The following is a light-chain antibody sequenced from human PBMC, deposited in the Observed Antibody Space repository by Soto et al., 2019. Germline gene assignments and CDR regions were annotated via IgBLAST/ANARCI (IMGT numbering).Light chain of an antibody. CDR3: SSYTTSNTLVV. V-gene: IGLV2-14*01. CDR2: EVT. Sequence: QSALTQPASVSGSPGQSITISCTGTSSDVGGYNFVSWYQQHPGKAPKLMIFEVTNRPSGVSNRFSGSKSGNTASLIISGLQAEDEADYYCSSYTTSNTLVVFGGGTKVTVL. J-gene: IGLJ2*01. CDR1: SSDVGGYNF.